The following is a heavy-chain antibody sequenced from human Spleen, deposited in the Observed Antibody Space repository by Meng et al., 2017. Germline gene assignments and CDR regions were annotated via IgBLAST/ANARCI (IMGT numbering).Heavy chain of an antibody. D-gene: IGHD7-27*01. J-gene: IGHJ6*02. CDR2: ITSSGSSI. CDR1: GFTFSRYE. V-gene: IGHV3-48*03. Sequence: GGSLRLSCAASGFTFSRYEMNWVRQAPGKGLEWVSYITSSGSSIYYADSVKGRFTISRDNAKNSLYLQMNSLRAEDTALYYCARGITGDYYYGMDVWGQGTTVTVSS. CDR3: ARGITGDYYYGMDV.